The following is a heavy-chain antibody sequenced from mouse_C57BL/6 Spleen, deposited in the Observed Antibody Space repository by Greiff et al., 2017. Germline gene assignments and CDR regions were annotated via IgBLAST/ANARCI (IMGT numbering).Heavy chain of an antibody. CDR1: GYTFTSYW. Sequence: QVQLQQPGAELVKPGASVKLSCKASGYTFTSYWMHWVKQRPGRGLEWIGRIDPNSGGTKYNEKFKSKATLTVDKPSSTAYMQLSSLTSEDSAVYYCALYGNLGTYWYFDVWGTGTTVTVSS. CDR3: ALYGNLGTYWYFDV. V-gene: IGHV1-72*01. CDR2: IDPNSGGT. D-gene: IGHD2-1*01. J-gene: IGHJ1*03.